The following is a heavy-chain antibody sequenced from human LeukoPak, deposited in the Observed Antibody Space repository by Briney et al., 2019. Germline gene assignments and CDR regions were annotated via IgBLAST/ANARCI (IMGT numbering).Heavy chain of an antibody. CDR3: ARPYASGGQLAPRGAFDI. J-gene: IGHJ3*02. D-gene: IGHD6-13*01. CDR2: IYPGDSDT. CDR1: GYSFTSYW. V-gene: IGHV5-51*01. Sequence: GESLKISCKGSGYSFTSYWIGWVRQMPGKGLEWMGIIYPGDSDTRYSPSFQGQVTISADKSISTAYLQWSSLKASDTAMYYCARPYASGGQLAPRGAFDIWGQGTMVTVSS.